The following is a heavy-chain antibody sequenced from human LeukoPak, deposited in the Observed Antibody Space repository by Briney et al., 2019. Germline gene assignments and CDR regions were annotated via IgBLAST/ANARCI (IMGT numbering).Heavy chain of an antibody. CDR3: AKEAHYDILTGRENWYFDL. CDR1: GFPFSSHW. CDR2: ISHDGSEK. Sequence: GGSLRLSCAASGFPFSSHWLSWFRQSPGKGLEWVAHISHDGSEKHYVDSVKGRFTISRDNARNSQFLQMNSLRVDDTAVYYCAKEAHYDILTGRENWYFDLWGRGTLVTVSS. D-gene: IGHD3-9*01. J-gene: IGHJ2*01. V-gene: IGHV3-7*01.